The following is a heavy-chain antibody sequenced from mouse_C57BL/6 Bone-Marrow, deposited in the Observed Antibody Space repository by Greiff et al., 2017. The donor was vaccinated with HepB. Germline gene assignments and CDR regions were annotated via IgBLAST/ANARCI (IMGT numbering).Heavy chain of an antibody. CDR3: ARHHYSNSAWFAY. CDR2: ISSGSSTI. Sequence: EVQLVESGGGLVKPGGSLKLSCAASGFTFSDYGMHWVRQAPEKGLEWVAYISSGSSTIYYADTVKGRFTISRDNAKNTLFLQMTSLRSEDTAMYYCARHHYSNSAWFAYWGQGTLVTVSA. V-gene: IGHV5-17*01. J-gene: IGHJ3*01. CDR1: GFTFSDYG. D-gene: IGHD2-5*01.